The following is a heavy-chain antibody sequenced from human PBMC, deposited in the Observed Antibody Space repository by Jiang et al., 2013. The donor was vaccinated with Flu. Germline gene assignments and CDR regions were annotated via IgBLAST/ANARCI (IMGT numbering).Heavy chain of an antibody. Sequence: VKPSQTLSLTCTVSGGSISSFGHYWSWIRQHPGKGLEWIGCIFHSGNTYYNPSLKSLVSLSVDTSENQFSLKLDSVTAADTAVYYCASSRYCSGGRCAYGMDVWGQGTTVTVS. J-gene: IGHJ6*02. V-gene: IGHV4-31*01. CDR2: IFHSGNT. CDR3: ASSRYCSGGRCAYGMDV. CDR1: GGSISSFGHY. D-gene: IGHD2-15*01.